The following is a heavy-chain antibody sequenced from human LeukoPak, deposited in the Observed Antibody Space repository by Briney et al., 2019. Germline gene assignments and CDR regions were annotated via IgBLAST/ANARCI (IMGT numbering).Heavy chain of an antibody. CDR2: IYTSGST. D-gene: IGHD2-2*01. Sequence: SETLSLTCTVSGGSISSGSYYWSWIRQPAGKGLEWIGRIYTSGSTNYNPSLKSRVTISVDTSKNQFSLKLSSVTAADTAVYYCARGVVVPAASALDVWGKGTTVTVSS. CDR1: GGSISSGSYY. V-gene: IGHV4-61*02. J-gene: IGHJ6*04. CDR3: ARGVVVPAASALDV.